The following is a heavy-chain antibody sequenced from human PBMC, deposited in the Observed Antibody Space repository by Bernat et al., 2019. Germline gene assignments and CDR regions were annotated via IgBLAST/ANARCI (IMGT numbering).Heavy chain of an antibody. J-gene: IGHJ6*02. CDR1: GFTVSSNY. D-gene: IGHD2-2*02. Sequence: EVQLVESGGGLVQPGGSLRLSCAASGFTVSSNYMSWVRQAPGKGLEWVSVIYSGGSTYYADSVKGRFTISRDNSKNTLYLQMNSLRAEDTAVYYCARASHCSSTSCYTRFSLDVWGQGTTVTVSS. V-gene: IGHV3-66*01. CDR3: ARASHCSSTSCYTRFSLDV. CDR2: IYSGGST.